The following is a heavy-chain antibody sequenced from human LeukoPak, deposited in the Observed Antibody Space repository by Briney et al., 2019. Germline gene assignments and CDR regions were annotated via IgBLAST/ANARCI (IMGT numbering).Heavy chain of an antibody. CDR3: AKVVAVAQFDY. V-gene: IGHV3-30*18. Sequence: GGSLRLSCAASGFTFSNAWMSGVRQAPGKGLECVAVISYDGSYKYSADSVKGRFTISRDNSKNTLYLQMSSLRAEDTAVYYCAKVVAVAQFDYWGQGTLVTVSS. D-gene: IGHD6-19*01. CDR1: GFTFSNAW. J-gene: IGHJ4*02. CDR2: ISYDGSYK.